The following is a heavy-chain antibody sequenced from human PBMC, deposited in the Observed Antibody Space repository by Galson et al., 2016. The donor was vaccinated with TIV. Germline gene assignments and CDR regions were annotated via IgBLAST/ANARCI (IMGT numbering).Heavy chain of an antibody. CDR3: VRDGPRGFDS. D-gene: IGHD5-12*01. V-gene: IGHV1-69*13. CDR1: GDIFSYHY. Sequence: SVKVSCKASGDIFSYHYINWVRQAPGQGLEWVGLIIPTVGTGNKPQKFRGRVTITADESTETVTMELRSLRSEDTAIYYCVRDGPRGFDSWGQGTLVIVSS. CDR2: IIPTVGTG. J-gene: IGHJ4*02.